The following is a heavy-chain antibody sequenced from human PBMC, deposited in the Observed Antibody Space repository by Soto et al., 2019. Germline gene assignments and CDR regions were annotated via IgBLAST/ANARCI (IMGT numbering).Heavy chain of an antibody. J-gene: IGHJ6*02. D-gene: IGHD3-9*01. CDR1: GFTFSDYY. V-gene: IGHV3-11*06. Sequence: GGSLRLSCAASGFTFSDYYMSWIRQAPGKGLEWVSYISSSSSYTNYADSVKDRFTISRDNAKNSLYLQINSLRAEDTAVYYCFPSLRDYGMDVWGQGTTVTVSS. CDR3: FPSLRDYGMDV. CDR2: ISSSSSYT.